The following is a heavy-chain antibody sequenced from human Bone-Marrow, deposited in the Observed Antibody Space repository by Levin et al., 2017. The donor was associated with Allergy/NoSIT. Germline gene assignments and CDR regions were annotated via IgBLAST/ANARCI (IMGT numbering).Heavy chain of an antibody. Sequence: LSLTCAASGFTFDDYAMHWVRQAPGKGLEWVSGISWNSGSIGYADSVKGRFTISRDNAKNSLYLQMNSLRAEDTALYYCAKDNHRHCSGGSCYGLLRWGQGTLVTVSS. CDR2: ISWNSGSI. CDR3: AKDNHRHCSGGSCYGLLR. J-gene: IGHJ4*02. CDR1: GFTFDDYA. D-gene: IGHD2-15*01. V-gene: IGHV3-9*01.